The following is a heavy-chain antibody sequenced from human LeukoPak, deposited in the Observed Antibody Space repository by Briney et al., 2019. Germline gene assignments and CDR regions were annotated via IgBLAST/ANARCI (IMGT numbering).Heavy chain of an antibody. V-gene: IGHV1-18*01. J-gene: IGHJ6*03. CDR2: ISGYTGYT. CDR1: YTSTNNG. D-gene: IGHD6-6*01. CDR3: ARDAWGSSTSLGYYYYMDV. Sequence: VASVKVSCTYTSTNNGVTWVRQAPGQGLEWVGRISGYTGYTNYAQKFQGRVSLTTERSTKTAYMELTYVRSDDTAVYYCARDAWGSSTSLGYYYYMDVWGEGTTVIVSS.